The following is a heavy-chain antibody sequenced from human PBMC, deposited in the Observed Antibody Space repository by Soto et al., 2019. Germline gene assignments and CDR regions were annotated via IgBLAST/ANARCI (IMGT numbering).Heavy chain of an antibody. V-gene: IGHV3-23*01. CDR2: ISGSGGST. D-gene: IGHD6-13*01. CDR1: GFTFSSYA. J-gene: IGHJ4*02. CDR3: AKGRAYSSSWYGDY. Sequence: GGSLRLSCAASGFTFSSYAMSWVRQAPGKGLEWVSAISGSGGSTYYADSVKGRFTISRDNSKNTLYLQMNSLRAEDTAVYYCAKGRAYSSSWYGDYWGQGTLVTVSS.